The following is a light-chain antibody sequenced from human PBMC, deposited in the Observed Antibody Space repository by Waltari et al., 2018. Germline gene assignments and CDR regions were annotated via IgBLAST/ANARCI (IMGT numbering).Light chain of an antibody. CDR1: QSIATY. Sequence: DIQMTQSPSSLSASLGDRVTISCRASQSIATYVNWYQQKPGKAPKLLIYAASSLQTGVPSRVSGSGAGTDFTLTISSLQREDFATYFCQQSYTTPWTFAQASKVEIK. V-gene: IGKV1-39*01. CDR2: AAS. J-gene: IGKJ1*01. CDR3: QQSYTTPWT.